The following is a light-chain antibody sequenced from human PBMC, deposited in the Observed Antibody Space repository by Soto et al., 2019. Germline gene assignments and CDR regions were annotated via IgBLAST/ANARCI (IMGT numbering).Light chain of an antibody. CDR3: RSYTSSSTLLYV. J-gene: IGLJ1*01. CDR1: SSDVGGYNY. Sequence: QSALTQPASVSGSPGQSITISCTGTSSDVGGYNYVSWYQQHPGKAPKLMIYDVSNRPSGVSNRFSGSKSDNTASLTISGLQAEDEADYYCRSYTSSSTLLYVFGTGTKVTVL. V-gene: IGLV2-14*01. CDR2: DVS.